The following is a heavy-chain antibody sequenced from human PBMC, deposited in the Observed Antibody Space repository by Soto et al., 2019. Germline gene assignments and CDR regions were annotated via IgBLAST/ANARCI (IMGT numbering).Heavy chain of an antibody. J-gene: IGHJ3*02. Sequence: EVQLVESGGGLVQPGGSLRLTCAASGFTFSIYSMNWVRQAPGKGLEWVSYIMPGSSHIFYADSVKGRFTISRDNAKNSLYMQMNSLSAEDTAVSYCAIEKVGANSIHVFDSWGQGTMGTFSS. CDR3: AIEKVGANSIHVFDS. CDR1: GFTFSIYS. V-gene: IGHV3-48*01. CDR2: IMPGSSHI. D-gene: IGHD1-26*01.